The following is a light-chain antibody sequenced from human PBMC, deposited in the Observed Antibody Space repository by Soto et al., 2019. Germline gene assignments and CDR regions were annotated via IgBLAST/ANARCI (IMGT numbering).Light chain of an antibody. CDR1: QAIRTA. J-gene: IGKJ1*01. CDR3: LLDFRYFWA. CDR2: AAS. V-gene: IGKV1-6*01. Sequence: AIQLTQSPSSLSASVGDRVTITCRASQAIRTALGWYQQRPGKLPKLLIYAASTLQSGVPSRFRGSGSGTDFTLPISRLQPEDFTTYYCLLDFRYFWAFGQGTKVDIK.